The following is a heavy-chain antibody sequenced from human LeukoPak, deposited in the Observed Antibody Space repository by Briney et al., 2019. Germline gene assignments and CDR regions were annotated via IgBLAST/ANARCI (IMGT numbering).Heavy chain of an antibody. CDR2: ISHDGTT. CDR3: TRENRPFCPFAF. V-gene: IGHV4-4*02. CDR1: GGSIDITNY. Sequence: PSETLSLTCGVSGGSIDITNYWSWVRQAPGKGLEWIGEISHDGTTNYRPSLRSRVAMSFDRANNQFSLSLTSVTAADTAVYYCTRENRPFCPFAFWGQGALVTVSS. J-gene: IGHJ4*02. D-gene: IGHD2/OR15-2a*01.